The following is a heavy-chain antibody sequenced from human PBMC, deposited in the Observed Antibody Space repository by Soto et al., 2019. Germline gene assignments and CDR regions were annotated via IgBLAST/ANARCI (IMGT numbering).Heavy chain of an antibody. D-gene: IGHD7-27*01. CDR1: GGSVSSGSYY. Sequence: SETLSLTCTVSGGSVSSGSYYWSWIRQPPGKGLEWIGYIYNSEKTNFNPSLKSRVTISVDTSKNQFSLNLNTVTTADTGVYYCARASWGLWYFDLWGRGTLVTVS. CDR3: ARASWGLWYFDL. CDR2: IYNSEKT. J-gene: IGHJ2*01. V-gene: IGHV4-61*01.